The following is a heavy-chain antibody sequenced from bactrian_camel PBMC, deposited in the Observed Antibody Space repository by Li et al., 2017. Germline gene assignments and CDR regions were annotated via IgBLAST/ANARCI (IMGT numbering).Heavy chain of an antibody. CDR1: TWYISNYC. CDR3: AADEYNLGLARSYTY. J-gene: IGHJ4*01. V-gene: IGHV3S53*01. D-gene: IGHD5*01. Sequence: HVQLVESGGGSVQAGGSLRLSCAPSTWYISNYCLGWFRQSPGKQREGIAVIDSDGDTAYAESMKDRFTISVDNAKNTLYLQMNSLKPEDTAMYYCAADEYNLGLARSYTYWGQGTQVTVS. CDR2: IDSDGDT.